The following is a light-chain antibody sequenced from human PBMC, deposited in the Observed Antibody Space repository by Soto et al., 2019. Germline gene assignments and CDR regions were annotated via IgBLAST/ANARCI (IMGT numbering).Light chain of an antibody. Sequence: ITKRASQSISSYLNWYQQKPGKAPKLLIYAASSLQSGVPSRFSRSGYGIRSSFAITTLQPEDFANHSCQQRYSNCPTLGQGTRLEIK. CDR2: AAS. CDR1: QSISSY. J-gene: IGKJ5*01. V-gene: IGKV1-39*01. CDR3: QQRYSNCPT.